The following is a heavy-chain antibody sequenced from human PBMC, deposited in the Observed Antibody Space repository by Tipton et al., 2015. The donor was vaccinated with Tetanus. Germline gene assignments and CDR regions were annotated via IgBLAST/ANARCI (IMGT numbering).Heavy chain of an antibody. D-gene: IGHD2-21*02. Sequence: GLVKPSETLSLTCIVSGASVRSSKYYWSWTRQPPGKTLEWIGYIYFNGSTSYNPSLRSRVAISVDTSKKQFSLEMTSVTAADTAVYYCARDAGDSGHWGPGTLVTVSS. CDR2: IYFNGST. CDR1: GASVRSSKYY. CDR3: ARDAGDSGH. V-gene: IGHV4-61*01. J-gene: IGHJ4*02.